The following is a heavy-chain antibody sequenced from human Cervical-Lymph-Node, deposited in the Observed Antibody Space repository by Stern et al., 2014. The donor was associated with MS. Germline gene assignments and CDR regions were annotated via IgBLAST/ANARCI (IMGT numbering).Heavy chain of an antibody. Sequence: VQLVASGAEVKKPGASVKVSCKASGYIFDKYVISWVRQAPGQGLEWMGWISAYNGNTNYAQKVQDRVIMTTDTSTTTAYMELRSLRSDDTAVYYCAREDDSGSYRFDFWGQGTLITVSS. V-gene: IGHV1-18*01. D-gene: IGHD3-16*02. J-gene: IGHJ4*02. CDR1: GYIFDKYV. CDR3: AREDDSGSYRFDF. CDR2: ISAYNGNT.